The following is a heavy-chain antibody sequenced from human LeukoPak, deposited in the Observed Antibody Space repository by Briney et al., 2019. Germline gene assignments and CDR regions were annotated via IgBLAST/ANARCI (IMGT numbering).Heavy chain of an antibody. CDR2: ISGSGSPI. V-gene: IGHV3-11*04. Sequence: PGGSLRLSCAASGFTFSDYYMSWIRQAPGKGLEWVSYISGSGSPIYYADSVKGRFTVSRDNAKNSLYLQISSLRAEDTAVYYCARRYSYGLDYSGQGALVTVSS. D-gene: IGHD5-18*01. J-gene: IGHJ4*02. CDR1: GFTFSDYY. CDR3: ARRYSYGLDY.